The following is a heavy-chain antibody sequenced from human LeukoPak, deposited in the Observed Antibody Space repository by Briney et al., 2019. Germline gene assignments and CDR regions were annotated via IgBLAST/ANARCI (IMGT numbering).Heavy chain of an antibody. J-gene: IGHJ4*02. Sequence: GGSLRLSCAASGFTFTNNAITWVRQAPGKGLEWVSTVSGSGDSTYYADSVKGRFSISRDNSKNTLYLQMNSLRAEDTAVYYCARDRWRSGGSGGGAYWGQGTLVTVSS. D-gene: IGHD2-15*01. CDR3: ARDRWRSGGSGGGAY. CDR1: GFTFTNNA. CDR2: VSGSGDST. V-gene: IGHV3-23*01.